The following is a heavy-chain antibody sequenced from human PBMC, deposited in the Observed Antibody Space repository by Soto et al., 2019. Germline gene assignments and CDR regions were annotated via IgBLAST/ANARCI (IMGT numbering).Heavy chain of an antibody. J-gene: IGHJ6*03. CDR2: IYYSGST. V-gene: IGHV4-31*03. D-gene: IGHD6-13*01. CDR1: GGSISSGGYY. CDR3: ARGGKYSSSWWEADIYYYYYMDV. Sequence: SETLSLTCTVSGGSISSGGYYWSWIRQHPGKGLEWIGYIYYSGSTYYNPSLKSRVTISVDTSKNQFSLKLSSVTAADTAVYYCARGGKYSSSWWEADIYYYYYMDVWGKGTTVTVSS.